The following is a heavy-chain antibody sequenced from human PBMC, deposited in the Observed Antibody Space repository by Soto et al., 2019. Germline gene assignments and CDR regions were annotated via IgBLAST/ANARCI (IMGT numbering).Heavy chain of an antibody. D-gene: IGHD3-10*01. J-gene: IGHJ4*02. Sequence: GGSLRLSCAASGFTFSSYAMSWVRQAPGKGLEWVSAISGSGGSTYYADSVKGRFTISRDNSKNTLYLQMNSLRAEDTAVYYCAKDLWFGEFPPYDFDYWGQGTLVTVSS. CDR1: GFTFSSYA. CDR2: ISGSGGST. V-gene: IGHV3-23*01. CDR3: AKDLWFGEFPPYDFDY.